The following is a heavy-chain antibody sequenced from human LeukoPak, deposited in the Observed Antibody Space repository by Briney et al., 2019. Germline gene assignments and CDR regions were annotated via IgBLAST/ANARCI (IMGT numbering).Heavy chain of an antibody. CDR1: GFTDSGFRFSDYW. V-gene: IGHV3-48*04. CDR3: ATQRGTDYYDSSGYFDAFDI. J-gene: IGHJ3*02. CDR2: ISSSGSTI. Sequence: PGGSLRLSCAASGFTDSGFRFSDYWMNWVRQAPGKGLEWVSYISSSGSTIYYADSVKGRFTISRDNAKNSLYLQMNSLRAEDTAVYYCATQRGTDYYDSSGYFDAFDIWGQGTMVTVSS. D-gene: IGHD3-22*01.